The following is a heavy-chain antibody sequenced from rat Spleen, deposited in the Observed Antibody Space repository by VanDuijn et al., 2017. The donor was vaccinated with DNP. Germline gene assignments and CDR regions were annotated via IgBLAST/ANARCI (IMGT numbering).Heavy chain of an antibody. D-gene: IGHD1-12*02. J-gene: IGHJ4*01. CDR2: ISYDGSSV. CDR3: ARGGGYYYNYAMDA. V-gene: IGHV5-7*01. Sequence: EVQLVESGGGLVQPGRSLKLSCAASGLTFSDSNMAWVRQAPRKGLEWVATISYDGSSVFYRDSVKGRFTISRDNAKNTLYLQMNSLRSEDTATYYCARGGGYYYNYAMDAWGQGTSVTVSS. CDR1: GLTFSDSN.